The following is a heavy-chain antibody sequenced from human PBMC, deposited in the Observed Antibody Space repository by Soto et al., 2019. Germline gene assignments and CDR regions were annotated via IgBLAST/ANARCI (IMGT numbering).Heavy chain of an antibody. V-gene: IGHV4-4*02. CDR2: IHHSGNT. CDR3: ARDPPGRIGEQLVSSSWYFDV. Sequence: QVQLQESGPGLVKPSATLSLTCAVSGGSISSSDWWSWVRQPLGKGLEWIGEIHHSGNTNYNPSLKSRVITSVDNSKNHLSLKLRSVTAADTAVYYCARDPPGRIGEQLVSSSWYFDVWGRGTLVTVSS. D-gene: IGHD6-6*01. CDR1: GGSISSSDW. J-gene: IGHJ2*01.